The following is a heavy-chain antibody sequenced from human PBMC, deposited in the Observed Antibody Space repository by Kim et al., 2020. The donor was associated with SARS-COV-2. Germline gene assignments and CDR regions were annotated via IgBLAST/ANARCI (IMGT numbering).Heavy chain of an antibody. CDR3: AKDGRGHGDYHWFDS. V-gene: IGHV3-23*01. D-gene: IGHD4-17*01. CDR2: ISGGGSST. J-gene: IGHJ5*01. CDR1: GFIFSFYA. Sequence: GGSLRLSCAASGFIFSFYAMSWVRQAPGKGLEWVSSISGGGSSTYYADSVKGRFTISRDNSKNTLYLQMNNLRAEDTAIYYCAKDGRGHGDYHWFDSWG.